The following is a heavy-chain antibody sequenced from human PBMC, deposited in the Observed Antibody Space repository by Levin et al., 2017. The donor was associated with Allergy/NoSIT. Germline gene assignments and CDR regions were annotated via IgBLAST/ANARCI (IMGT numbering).Heavy chain of an antibody. CDR2: IKHDGSEK. V-gene: IGHV3-7*04. CDR1: GFTFSNYW. J-gene: IGHJ6*03. Sequence: GGSLRLSCAASGFTFSNYWMTWVRQAPGKGLEWVANIKHDGSEKSYVDSVKGRFTISRDNAKSSLYLQMNTLRAEDTAVYYCGRQRDYMNGWGKGTTVTVSS. CDR3: GRQRDYMNG.